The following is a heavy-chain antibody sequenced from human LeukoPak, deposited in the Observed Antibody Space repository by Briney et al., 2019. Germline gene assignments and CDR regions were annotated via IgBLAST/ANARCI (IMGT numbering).Heavy chain of an antibody. Sequence: SETLSLTCTVSGGSISSYYWSWIRQPPGKGLEWIGYIYYSGSTNYNPSLKSRVTISVDTSKNQFSLKLSSVTAADTAVYYCARNKYSSGWRYNWFDPWGQGTLVTVSS. V-gene: IGHV4-59*01. CDR2: IYYSGST. CDR1: GGSISSYY. D-gene: IGHD6-19*01. J-gene: IGHJ5*02. CDR3: ARNKYSSGWRYNWFDP.